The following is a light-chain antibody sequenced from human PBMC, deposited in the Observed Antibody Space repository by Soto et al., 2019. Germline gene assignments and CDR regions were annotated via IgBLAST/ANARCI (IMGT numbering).Light chain of an antibody. CDR1: HNVDIY. CDR2: DAS. CDR3: QQRKYWPPLT. V-gene: IGKV3-11*01. J-gene: IGKJ5*01. Sequence: EAVLTQSPATLSLSPGETATLSCRASHNVDIYVAWYQQKPGQAPRLLIYDASNRATGIPARFSGSGSVTDXTLTISSLEPEDFAVYYCQQRKYWPPLTFGQGTRLE.